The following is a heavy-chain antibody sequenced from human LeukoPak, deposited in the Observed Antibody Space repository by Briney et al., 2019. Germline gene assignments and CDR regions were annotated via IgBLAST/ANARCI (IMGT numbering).Heavy chain of an antibody. CDR1: GFTFSSYE. J-gene: IGHJ4*02. CDR3: ARRAGDYSHPYDY. D-gene: IGHD3-22*01. CDR2: ISYDGSNE. V-gene: IGHV3-30*14. Sequence: PGGSLRLSCAASGFTFSSYEMNWVRQAPGKGLEWVAIISYDGSNEYYADSVKGRFTISRDNSKNTLYLQMNSLRAEDTAVYYCARRAGDYSHPYDYWGQGTLVTVSS.